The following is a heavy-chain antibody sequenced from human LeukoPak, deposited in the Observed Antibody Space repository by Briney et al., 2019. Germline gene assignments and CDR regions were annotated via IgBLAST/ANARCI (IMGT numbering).Heavy chain of an antibody. CDR2: IKRDGST. CDR3: ARAPSEIGGYYPEYFRH. V-gene: IGHV3-74*01. Sequence: GGSLRLSCAASGFTFSSYWMHWVRQAPGKGRVWVSRIKRDGSTNYADSVKGRFTISRDNAKNTVSLQMNSLRAEDTGVYYCARAPSEIGGYYPEYFRHWGQGTLVTVSS. J-gene: IGHJ1*01. CDR1: GFTFSSYW. D-gene: IGHD3-22*01.